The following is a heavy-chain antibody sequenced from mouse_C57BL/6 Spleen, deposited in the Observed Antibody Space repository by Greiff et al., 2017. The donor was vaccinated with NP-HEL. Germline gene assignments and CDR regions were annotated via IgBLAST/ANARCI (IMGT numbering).Heavy chain of an antibody. CDR1: GYTFTSYW. Sequence: VQLQQPGAELVMPGASVKLSCKASGYTFTSYWMHWVKQRPGQGLEWIGEIDPSDSYTNYNQKFKGKSTLTVDKSSSTAYMQLSSLTSVDSAVYYCARQGYYYGSSTSWFAYWGQGTLVTVSA. D-gene: IGHD1-1*01. CDR3: ARQGYYYGSSTSWFAY. J-gene: IGHJ3*01. V-gene: IGHV1-69*01. CDR2: IDPSDSYT.